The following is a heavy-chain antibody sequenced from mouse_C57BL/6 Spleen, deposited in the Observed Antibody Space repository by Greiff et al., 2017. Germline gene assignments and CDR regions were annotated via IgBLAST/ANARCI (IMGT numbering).Heavy chain of an antibody. CDR3: ARDDYPYAMDY. Sequence: EVKLVESGGGLVKPGGSLKLSCAASGFTFSDYGMPWVRQAPEKGLEWVAYISSGSSTIYYADTVKGRFTISRDNAKNTLFLQMTSLRSEDTAMYYCARDDYPYAMDYWGQGTSVTVSS. V-gene: IGHV5-17*01. CDR2: ISSGSSTI. J-gene: IGHJ4*01. D-gene: IGHD2-4*01. CDR1: GFTFSDYG.